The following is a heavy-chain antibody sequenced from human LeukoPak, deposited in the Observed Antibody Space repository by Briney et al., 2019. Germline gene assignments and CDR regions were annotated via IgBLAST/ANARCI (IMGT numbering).Heavy chain of an antibody. CDR3: ARARNHYFGMGV. CDR1: GYPFTSYD. J-gene: IGHJ6*02. V-gene: IGHV1-8*01. CDR2: MFPNSGNT. D-gene: IGHD1-14*01. Sequence: ASVKVSCKASGYPFTSYDINWVRQAPGQGLEWMGWMFPNSGNTAYAQKFQGRVTMTRNTSISTAYMKLTGLRSEDTAVYYCARARNHYFGMGVWGQGTTVTVSS.